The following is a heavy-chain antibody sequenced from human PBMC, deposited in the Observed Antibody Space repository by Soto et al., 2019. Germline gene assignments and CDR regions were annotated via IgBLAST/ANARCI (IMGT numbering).Heavy chain of an antibody. J-gene: IGHJ6*02. CDR2: INPSSGGT. Sequence: ASVKISCKASGYPFTGPYIYWVRQAPGQGLEWMGWINPSSGGTEFAEKFQGRVTATRDTSIRTVFLELNSLTSDDTGVYFCARDFRTYSHGVDVWGPGTAVTVS. CDR3: ARDFRTYSHGVDV. D-gene: IGHD4-4*01. V-gene: IGHV1-2*02. CDR1: GYPFTGPY.